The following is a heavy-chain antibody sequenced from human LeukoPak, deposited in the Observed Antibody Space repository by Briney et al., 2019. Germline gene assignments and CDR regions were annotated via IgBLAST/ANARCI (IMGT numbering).Heavy chain of an antibody. J-gene: IGHJ4*02. Sequence: PGGSLRLSCAASGFTFSSYAMHWVRQAPGKGLEWVAVISYDGSNKYYADSVKGRFTISRDNSKNTLYLQMNSLRAEDTAVYYCARDPGNYYDSSGYYRPYYFDYWGQGTLVTVSS. V-gene: IGHV3-30-3*01. CDR3: ARDPGNYYDSSGYYRPYYFDY. D-gene: IGHD3-22*01. CDR2: ISYDGSNK. CDR1: GFTFSSYA.